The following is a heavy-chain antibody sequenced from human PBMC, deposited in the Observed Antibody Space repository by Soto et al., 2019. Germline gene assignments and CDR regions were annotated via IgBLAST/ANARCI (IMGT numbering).Heavy chain of an antibody. V-gene: IGHV1-2*04. CDR2: INPNSGGT. CDR3: TRGAVIRYYAPCGMDV. D-gene: IGHD3-22*01. J-gene: IGHJ6*02. Sequence: QVQLVQSGAEVKKPGASVKVYCKASGYTFTGYYMHWVRQAPGQGLERMGWINPNSGGTNYAQKVQGWVTMTRDTSLSTVYMELSRLRSDDTAVYYGTRGAVIRYYAPCGMDVWGQGTTVTVSS. CDR1: GYTFTGYY.